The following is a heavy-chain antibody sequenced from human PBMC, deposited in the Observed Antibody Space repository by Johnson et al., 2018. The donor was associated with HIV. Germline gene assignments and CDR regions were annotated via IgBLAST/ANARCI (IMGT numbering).Heavy chain of an antibody. D-gene: IGHD6-13*01. J-gene: IGHJ3*02. V-gene: IGHV3-15*01. CDR1: GFTFSNAW. CDR2: IKSKTDGGTT. Sequence: MLLVESGGGLVKPGGSLRLSCEASGFTFSNAWMSWVRQAPGKGLEWVGRIKSKTDGGTTDYAASVKGRFTISRDNAKNSLYLQMNSLRAEDTAVYYCARLGIAAARGAFDIWGQGTMVTVSS. CDR3: ARLGIAAARGAFDI.